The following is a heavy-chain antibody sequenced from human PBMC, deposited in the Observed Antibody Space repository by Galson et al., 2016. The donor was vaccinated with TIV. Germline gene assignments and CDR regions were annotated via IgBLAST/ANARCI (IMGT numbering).Heavy chain of an antibody. CDR3: ARDRVVDAYYYYYYYGMDV. D-gene: IGHD3-10*01. J-gene: IGHJ6*02. V-gene: IGHV3-66*02. CDR1: GLAVGSNY. Sequence: LRLSCASSGLAVGSNYMTWVRQAPGKGLEWVSLISDAGNTYYSESVRGRFTISRDNSRNALDLQMTGLRAEDTAVYYCARDRVVDAYYYYYYYGMDVWGQGTTVTVSS. CDR2: ISDAGNT.